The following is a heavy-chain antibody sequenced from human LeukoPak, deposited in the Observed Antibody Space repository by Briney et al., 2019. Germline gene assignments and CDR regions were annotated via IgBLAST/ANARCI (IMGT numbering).Heavy chain of an antibody. V-gene: IGHV4-59*01. D-gene: IGHD3-9*01. CDR1: GVSISSYW. CDR2: VFSSGNT. J-gene: IGHJ6*03. CDR3: ASSNGFDWSPEYYVDV. Sequence: SETLSLTCSVSGVSISSYWWGWIRQPPGKGLEWIAYVFSSGNTNYNPSLKGRVTISVDISKNQFSLKVTSVTAADTAVYYCASSNGFDWSPEYYVDVWGKGTSVTVSS.